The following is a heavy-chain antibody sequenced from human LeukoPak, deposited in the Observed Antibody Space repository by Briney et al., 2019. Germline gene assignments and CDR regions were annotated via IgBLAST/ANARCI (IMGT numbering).Heavy chain of an antibody. CDR2: IYRTGRT. CDR1: GSSISSGYY. CDR3: ARITTMVRGVSPWFDP. J-gene: IGHJ5*02. Sequence: KASETLSLTCAVSGSSISSGYYWGWIRQPPGKGLEWIGSIYRTGRTYYNLSLKSRVTISVDTSKNQFSLKLSSVTAADTAVYYCARITTMVRGVSPWFDPWGQGTLVTVSS. V-gene: IGHV4-38-2*01. D-gene: IGHD3-10*01.